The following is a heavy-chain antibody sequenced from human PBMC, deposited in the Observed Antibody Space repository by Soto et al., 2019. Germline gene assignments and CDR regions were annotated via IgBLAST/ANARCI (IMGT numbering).Heavy chain of an antibody. D-gene: IGHD1-26*01. J-gene: IGHJ3*02. Sequence: SETLSLTCTVSGGSISSYYWSWIRQPPGKGLEWIGYIYYSGSTNYNLSLKSRVTISVDTSKNQFSLKLSSVTAADTAVYYCARDGKSPHDAFDIWGQGTMVTVSS. V-gene: IGHV4-59*01. CDR1: GGSISSYY. CDR3: ARDGKSPHDAFDI. CDR2: IYYSGST.